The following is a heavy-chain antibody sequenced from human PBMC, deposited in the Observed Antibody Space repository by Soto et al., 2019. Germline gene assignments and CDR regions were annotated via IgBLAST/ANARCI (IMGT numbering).Heavy chain of an antibody. CDR2: INHSGST. CDR3: ATGRRQGSSWYNPRTYFDY. J-gene: IGHJ4*02. Sequence: QVQLQQWGAGLLKPSETLSLTCAVYGGSFSGYYWSWIRKPPGKGLEWIGEINHSGSTNYKPSLKSRVTISVDTSKNQFSLKLSSVTAADTAVYYCATGRRQGSSWYNPRTYFDYWGQGTLVTVSS. V-gene: IGHV4-34*01. CDR1: GGSFSGYY. D-gene: IGHD6-13*01.